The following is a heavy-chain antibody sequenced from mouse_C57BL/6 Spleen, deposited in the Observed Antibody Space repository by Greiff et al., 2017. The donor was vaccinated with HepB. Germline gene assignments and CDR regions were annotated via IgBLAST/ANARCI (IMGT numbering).Heavy chain of an antibody. Sequence: VQLQQPGAELVMPGASVKLSCKASGYTFTSYWMHWVKQRPGQGLEWIGEIDPSDSYTNYNQKFKGKSTLTVDKSSSTAYMQLSSLTSEDSAVYYCARGLTTGFAYWGQGTLVTVSA. D-gene: IGHD1-1*01. V-gene: IGHV1-69*01. CDR1: GYTFTSYW. J-gene: IGHJ3*01. CDR3: ARGLTTGFAY. CDR2: IDPSDSYT.